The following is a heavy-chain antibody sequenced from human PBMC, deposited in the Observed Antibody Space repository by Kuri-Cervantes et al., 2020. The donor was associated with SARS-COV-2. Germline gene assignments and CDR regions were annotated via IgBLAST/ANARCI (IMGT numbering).Heavy chain of an antibody. J-gene: IGHJ4*02. CDR1: KFSFNNSV. CDR2: IRCAGTYN. D-gene: IGHD3-16*02. V-gene: IGHV3-30*02. CDR3: ARAGDYDYVWGSYRYDYFDY. Sequence: GGSLRLSCATSKFSFNNSVIHWVRQAPGNGPDWVAFIRCAGTYNFLSDSVKGRITISRDNSKNTLYLQMNSLRAEDTAVYYCARAGDYDYVWGSYRYDYFDYWGQGTLVTVSS.